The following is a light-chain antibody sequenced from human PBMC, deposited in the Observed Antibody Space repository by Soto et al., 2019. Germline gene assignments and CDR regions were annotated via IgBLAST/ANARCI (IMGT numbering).Light chain of an antibody. CDR3: QQYSTSPYT. CDR1: QSVSSNY. J-gene: IGKJ2*01. Sequence: EIVLTQSPGTLSLSPGERATLSCRASQSVSSNYLAWYQQKPGQAPRLLIYGASSRATGIPDRFSGSGSGTDFTLTISRLEPGDFATYFCQQYSTSPYTFGQGTKLEIK. CDR2: GAS. V-gene: IGKV3-20*01.